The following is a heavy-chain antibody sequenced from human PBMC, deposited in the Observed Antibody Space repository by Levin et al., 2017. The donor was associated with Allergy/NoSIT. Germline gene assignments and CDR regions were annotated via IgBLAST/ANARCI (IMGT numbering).Heavy chain of an antibody. CDR3: ARRCTSCNDHLDY. J-gene: IGHJ4*02. D-gene: IGHD2-2*01. CDR2: ISTSSSYI. Sequence: GGSLRLSCAASGFTFSSYSMNWVRQAPGKGLEWVSSISTSSSYIYYADSLKGRFTISRDNAKNSLYLQMNSLRAEDTAVYYCARRCTSCNDHLDYWGQGTLVTVSS. CDR1: GFTFSSYS. V-gene: IGHV3-21*01.